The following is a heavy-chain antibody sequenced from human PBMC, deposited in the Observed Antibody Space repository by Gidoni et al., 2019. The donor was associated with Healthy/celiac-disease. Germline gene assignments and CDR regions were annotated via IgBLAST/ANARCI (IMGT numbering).Heavy chain of an antibody. V-gene: IGHV3-15*01. D-gene: IGHD3-10*01. Sequence: PGEGLEWVGRIKIKTDGGTTDYAAPVKGRFTISRDASKNTLYLQMNSLKTEDTAVYYCTTDLLLWFRGRNFYDYWGQGTLVTVSS. J-gene: IGHJ4*02. CDR3: TTDLLLWFRGRNFYDY. CDR2: IKIKTDGGTT.